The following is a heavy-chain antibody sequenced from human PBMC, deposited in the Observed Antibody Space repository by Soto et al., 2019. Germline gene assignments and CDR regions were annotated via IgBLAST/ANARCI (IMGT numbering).Heavy chain of an antibody. CDR2: IYYSGST. D-gene: IGHD2-2*01. CDR3: ARSQYQLLPDDY. J-gene: IGHJ4*02. V-gene: IGHV4-31*03. Sequence: SDTLSLTCTVSGGSISSGGSYWSWIRQHPGKGLEWIGYIYYSGSTYYNPSLKSRVTISVDTSKNQFSLKLSSVTAADTAVYYCARSQYQLLPDDYWGQGTLVTVSS. CDR1: GGSISSGGSY.